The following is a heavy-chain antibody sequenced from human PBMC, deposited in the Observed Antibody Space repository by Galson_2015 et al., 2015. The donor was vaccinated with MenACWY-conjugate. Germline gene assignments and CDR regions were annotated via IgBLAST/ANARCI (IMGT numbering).Heavy chain of an antibody. CDR1: GFSFSNYW. CDR3: ARDHARPYYFGY. J-gene: IGHJ4*02. CDR2: IRQDGNEI. Sequence: SLRLSCAASGFSFSNYWMSWVRQAPGKGLEWVANIRQDGNEIYHLDSVKGRFTISRDNAKNSLYLQVTSLRADDTAVYYCARDHARPYYFGYWGQGILVTVSS. D-gene: IGHD2-2*01. V-gene: IGHV3-7*03.